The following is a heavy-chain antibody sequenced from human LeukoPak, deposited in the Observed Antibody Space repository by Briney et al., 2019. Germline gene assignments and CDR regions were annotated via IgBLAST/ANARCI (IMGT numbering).Heavy chain of an antibody. CDR3: ARGRYYDSSGYYYVFESRTYYFDY. CDR2: INHSGST. Sequence: SETLSLTCAAYGGSFSGYYWSWIRQPPGKGLEWIGEINHSGSTNYNPSLKSRVTISVDTSKNQFSLKLSSVTAADTAVYYCARGRYYDSSGYYYVFESRTYYFDYWGQGTLVTVSS. D-gene: IGHD3-22*01. V-gene: IGHV4-34*01. CDR1: GGSFSGYY. J-gene: IGHJ4*02.